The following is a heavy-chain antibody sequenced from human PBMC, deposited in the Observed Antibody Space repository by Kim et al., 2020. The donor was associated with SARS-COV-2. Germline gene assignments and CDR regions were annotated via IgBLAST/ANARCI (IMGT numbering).Heavy chain of an antibody. CDR3: ARGSESSYYYYYMDV. J-gene: IGHJ6*03. V-gene: IGHV3-20*01. Sequence: ASVKGRFTISRDNAKNSLYLQMNSLGAEDTALYHCARGSESSYYYYYMDVWGKGTTVTVSS.